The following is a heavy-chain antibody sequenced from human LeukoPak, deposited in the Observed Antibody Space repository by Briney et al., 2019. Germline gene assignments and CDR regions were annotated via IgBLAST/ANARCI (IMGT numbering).Heavy chain of an antibody. J-gene: IGHJ4*02. CDR1: GGSISSGSYY. V-gene: IGHV4-39*01. D-gene: IGHD6-13*01. Sequence: PSETLSLTCTVSGGSISSGSYYWGWIRQPPGKGLEWIGSIYYSGSTYYNPSLKSRVTISVDTSKNQFSLKLSSVTAADTALYYCASGSSSWTSFDYWGQGTLVTVSS. CDR2: IYYSGST. CDR3: ASGSSSWTSFDY.